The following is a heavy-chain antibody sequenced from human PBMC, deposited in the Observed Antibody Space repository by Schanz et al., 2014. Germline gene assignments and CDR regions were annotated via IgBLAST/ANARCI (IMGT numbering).Heavy chain of an antibody. CDR3: ARDYGSWAIDY. J-gene: IGHJ4*02. CDR2: TGPYGKTI. Sequence: VQVVQSGGGLVQPGGSLRLSCAASGFTLSNYAMSWVRQAPGKGPEWISYTGPYGKTIYYADSVKGRFTLYRDNAKDSLFLQMDSLRADDTAVYYCARDYGSWAIDYWGRGTLVSVSA. CDR1: GFTLSNYA. V-gene: IGHV3-48*01. D-gene: IGHD6-13*01.